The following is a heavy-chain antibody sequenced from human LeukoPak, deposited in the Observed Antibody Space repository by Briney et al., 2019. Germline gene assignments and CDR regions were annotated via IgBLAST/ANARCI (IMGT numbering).Heavy chain of an antibody. CDR3: AREGIKLWFGDSLSPFDP. V-gene: IGHV1-2*02. D-gene: IGHD3-10*01. J-gene: IGHJ5*02. CDR1: GYTFTGYY. Sequence: ASVKVSCKASGYTFTGYYMHWVRQAPGQGLEWMGWVNPNSGGTNYAQKFQGRVTMTRDTSISTAYMELSRLRSDDTAVYYCAREGIKLWFGDSLSPFDPWGQGTLVTVSP. CDR2: VNPNSGGT.